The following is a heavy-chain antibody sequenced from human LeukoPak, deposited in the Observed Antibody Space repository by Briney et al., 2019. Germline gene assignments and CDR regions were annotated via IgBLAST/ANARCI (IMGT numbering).Heavy chain of an antibody. J-gene: IGHJ4*01. CDR2: INPNSGGT. D-gene: IGHD6-19*01. CDR3: VAVAFNFDY. V-gene: IGHV1-2*06. Sequence: ASVKVSCKASGYTFTGYYMHWVRQAPGQGLEWMGRINPNSGGTNYAQKFQGRVTMTRDTSISTAYMELSRLRADDTAVYYCVAVAFNFDYWGQEPWSPSPQ. CDR1: GYTFTGYY.